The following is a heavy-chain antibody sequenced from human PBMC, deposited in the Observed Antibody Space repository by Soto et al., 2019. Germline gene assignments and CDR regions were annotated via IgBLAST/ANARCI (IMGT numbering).Heavy chain of an antibody. CDR2: IYYSGST. CDR1: SGSISSGVYY. CDR3: ARCRIVATIEFWFDP. Sequence: SETLSLTCTVSSGSISSGVYYCSLIRQHPGKGLEWIGYIYYSGSTYYNPSLKSRVTISVDTSKNQFSLKLSSVTAADTAVYYCARCRIVATIEFWFDPWGQGTLVTVSS. J-gene: IGHJ5*02. V-gene: IGHV4-31*03. D-gene: IGHD5-12*01.